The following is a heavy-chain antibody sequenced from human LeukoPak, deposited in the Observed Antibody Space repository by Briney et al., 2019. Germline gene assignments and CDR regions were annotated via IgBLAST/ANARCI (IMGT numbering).Heavy chain of an antibody. CDR2: INHSGST. Sequence: SETLSLTCAVYGGSFSGYYWSWIRQPPGKGLEWIGEINHSGSTNYNPSLKSRVTISVDTSKNQFSLKLSSVTAADTAVYYCARSGALYLGWFDPWGQGTLVTVSS. CDR1: GGSFSGYY. V-gene: IGHV4-34*01. D-gene: IGHD2-2*02. J-gene: IGHJ5*02. CDR3: ARSGALYLGWFDP.